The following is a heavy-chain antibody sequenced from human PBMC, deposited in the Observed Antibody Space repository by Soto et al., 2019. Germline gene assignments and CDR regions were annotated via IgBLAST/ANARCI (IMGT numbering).Heavy chain of an antibody. J-gene: IGHJ4*02. CDR3: FARGGSGSYFDFDY. CDR2: MNPNSGNT. CDR1: GYTFTSYD. D-gene: IGHD3-10*01. V-gene: IGHV1-8*01. Sequence: GASVKVSCKASGYTFTSYDINWVRQATGQGLEWMGWMNPNSGNTGYAQKFQGRVTMTRNTSISTAYMELSSLRSEDTAVYYCFARGGSGSYFDFDYWGQGTLVTVSS.